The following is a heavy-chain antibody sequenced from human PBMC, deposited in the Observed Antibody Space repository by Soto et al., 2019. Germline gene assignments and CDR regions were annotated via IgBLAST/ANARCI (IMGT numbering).Heavy chain of an antibody. CDR3: ARFSSSPPRYYYYMDV. CDR2: INHSGST. CDR1: GGSFSGYY. V-gene: IGHV4-34*01. Sequence: PSETLSLTCAVYGGSFSGYYWSWIRQPPGKGLEWIGEINHSGSTNYNPSLKSRVTISVDTSKNQFSLKLSSVTAADTAVYYCARFSSSPPRYYYYMDVWGKGTTVTVSS. D-gene: IGHD6-6*01. J-gene: IGHJ6*03.